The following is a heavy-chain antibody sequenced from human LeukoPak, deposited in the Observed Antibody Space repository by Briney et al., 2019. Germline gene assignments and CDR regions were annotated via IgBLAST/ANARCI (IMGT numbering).Heavy chain of an antibody. D-gene: IGHD3-3*01. Sequence: SVKVSCKGSGGTFSSYAISWVRQAPGQGLEWMGGIIPIFGTANYAQKFQGRVTITADESTSTAYMELSSLRSEDTAVYYCARDSITIFGVVTPRRFYFDYWGQGTLVTVST. CDR3: ARDSITIFGVVTPRRFYFDY. J-gene: IGHJ4*02. CDR1: GGTFSSYA. V-gene: IGHV1-69*01. CDR2: IIPIFGTA.